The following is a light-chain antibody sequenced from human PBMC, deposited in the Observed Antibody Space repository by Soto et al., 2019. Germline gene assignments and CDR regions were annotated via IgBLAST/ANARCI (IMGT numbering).Light chain of an antibody. CDR1: QSVSSD. Sequence: EIVMTQSPDTLSVSPGERVTLSCRASQSVSSDLAWYQQKPGQAPRLLIYGASNRATDIAARFSGSGSGTEVTLNISSLQSEDFAVYYCHQYNNWPPYTFGQGTKLEIK. J-gene: IGKJ2*01. CDR3: HQYNNWPPYT. CDR2: GAS. V-gene: IGKV3-15*01.